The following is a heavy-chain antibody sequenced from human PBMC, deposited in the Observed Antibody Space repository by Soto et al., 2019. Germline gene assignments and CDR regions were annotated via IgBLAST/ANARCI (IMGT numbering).Heavy chain of an antibody. CDR3: AREGSSWYDN. J-gene: IGHJ5*02. CDR2: INPSGGST. V-gene: IGHV1-46*01. D-gene: IGHD6-13*01. Sequence: QVQLVQSGAEVKKPGASVKVSCKASGYTFIRNHMHWVRQAPGQGLEWMGIINPSGGSTDYAQKFQGRFTMTVDTSTTTVYMELNSLRSEDTAVYYCAREGSSWYDNWGQGTLVTVSS. CDR1: GYTFIRNH.